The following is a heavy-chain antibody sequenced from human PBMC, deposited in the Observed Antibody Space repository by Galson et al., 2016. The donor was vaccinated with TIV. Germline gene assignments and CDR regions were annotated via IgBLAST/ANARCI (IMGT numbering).Heavy chain of an antibody. Sequence: SVKVSCKASGGSFSNYYINWVRQAPGQGPEWMGGIVPIYRSPKYARRFRGRVTITGDGSTSTVFVELTSLTSDDTATYYCARPSDSSWYFDLWGRGTQVIVSS. V-gene: IGHV1-69*13. D-gene: IGHD6-13*01. CDR2: IVPIYRSP. CDR1: GGSFSNYY. J-gene: IGHJ2*01. CDR3: ARPSDSSWYFDL.